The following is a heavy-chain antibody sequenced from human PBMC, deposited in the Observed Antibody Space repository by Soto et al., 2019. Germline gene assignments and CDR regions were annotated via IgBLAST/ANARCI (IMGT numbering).Heavy chain of an antibody. CDR1: GGSISSYY. V-gene: IGHV4-59*01. Sequence: LSLTCTVSGGSISSYYWSWIRQPPGKGLEWIGYIYYSGSTNYNPSLKSRVTISVDTSKNQFSLKLSSVTAADTAVYYCARGFWHYYDSSGYFYYFDYWGQGTLVTVSS. CDR3: ARGFWHYYDSSGYFYYFDY. D-gene: IGHD3-22*01. J-gene: IGHJ4*02. CDR2: IYYSGST.